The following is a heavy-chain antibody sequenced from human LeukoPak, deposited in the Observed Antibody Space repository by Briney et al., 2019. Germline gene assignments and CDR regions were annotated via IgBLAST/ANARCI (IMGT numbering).Heavy chain of an antibody. J-gene: IGHJ4*02. Sequence: RGSLRLSCAASGFTFSSYGMHWVRQAPGKGLEWVAVISYDGSYKHDADSVKGRFTISRDNSKNTLYLQMNSLRAEDTAMYYCAKESDSAGACDFWGQGTLVTVSS. V-gene: IGHV3-30*18. D-gene: IGHD2-21*02. CDR2: ISYDGSYK. CDR3: AKESDSAGACDF. CDR1: GFTFSSYG.